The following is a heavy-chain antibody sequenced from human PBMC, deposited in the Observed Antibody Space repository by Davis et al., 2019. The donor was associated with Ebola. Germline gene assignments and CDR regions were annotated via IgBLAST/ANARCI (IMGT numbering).Heavy chain of an antibody. J-gene: IGHJ4*02. Sequence: SETLSLTCAASGDSISSAAYSWSWIRQPPGKGLEWIGCIYHSGSAYYNPSLKSRVTLSVDGSKNQFSLRLSSVTAADTAVYYCASLIAARPFYFAYWGQGTLVTVSS. CDR3: ASLIAARPFYFAY. CDR1: GDSISSAAYS. D-gene: IGHD6-6*01. CDR2: IYHSGSA. V-gene: IGHV4-30-2*01.